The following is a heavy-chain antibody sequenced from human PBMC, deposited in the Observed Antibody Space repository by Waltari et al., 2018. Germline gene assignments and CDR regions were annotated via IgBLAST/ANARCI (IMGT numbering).Heavy chain of an antibody. CDR2: IIPILGIA. V-gene: IGHV1-69*08. J-gene: IGHJ3*02. CDR1: GGTFSSYT. Sequence: QVQLVQSGAEVKKPGSSVKVSCKASGGTFSSYTISWVRQAPGQGLEWMGRIIPILGIANYAQKFQGRVTITADKSTSTAYMELSSLRSEDTAVYYCAREVRKYSSSSSDAFDIWGQGTMVTVSS. CDR3: AREVRKYSSSSSDAFDI. D-gene: IGHD6-6*01.